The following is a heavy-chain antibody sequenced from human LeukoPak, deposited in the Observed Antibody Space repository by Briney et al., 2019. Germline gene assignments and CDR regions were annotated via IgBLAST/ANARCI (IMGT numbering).Heavy chain of an antibody. V-gene: IGHV3-23*01. CDR2: ISGSGGST. J-gene: IGHJ3*02. Sequence: PGGSLRLSCAASGFTFSSYAMSWVRQAPGKGLEWVSAISGSGGSTYYADSVKGRFTISRDNSKNTLYLQMNSLRAEDTAVYYCAKDYSVGGGYSYGHIPDAFDIWGQGTMVTVSS. CDR1: GFTFSSYA. CDR3: AKDYSVGGGYSYGHIPDAFDI. D-gene: IGHD5-18*01.